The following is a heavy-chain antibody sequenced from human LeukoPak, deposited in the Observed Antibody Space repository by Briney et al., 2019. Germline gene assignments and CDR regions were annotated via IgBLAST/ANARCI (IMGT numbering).Heavy chain of an antibody. V-gene: IGHV3-23*01. CDR1: GFSFNIYA. CDR2: IDRSGGST. D-gene: IGHD4-17*01. Sequence: GGSLRLSCAASGFSFNIYAMSWVRQAPGKGLEWVAAIDRSGGSTFYADSVKVRFTISKDNSKNTLYLQINSLRVDDTAIYYCARGSHGEHDSWGQGTLVTVSS. J-gene: IGHJ5*01. CDR3: ARGSHGEHDS.